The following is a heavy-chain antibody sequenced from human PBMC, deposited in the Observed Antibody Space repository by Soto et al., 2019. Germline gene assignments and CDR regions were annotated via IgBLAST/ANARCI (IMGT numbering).Heavy chain of an antibody. J-gene: IGHJ4*02. D-gene: IGHD1-26*01. CDR3: ARGKVGATYFDH. CDR1: GYRFPNYW. Sequence: GESLKISCKASGYRFPNYWIGWVRQMPGKGLEWMGIIYPGDSDTRYSPSFQGQVTMSVDKSINTAYLQWSSLKASDTAMYYCARGKVGATYFDHWGQGILVTVSS. V-gene: IGHV5-51*01. CDR2: IYPGDSDT.